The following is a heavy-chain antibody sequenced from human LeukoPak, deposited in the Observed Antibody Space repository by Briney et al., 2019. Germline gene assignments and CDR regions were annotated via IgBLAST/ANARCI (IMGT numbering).Heavy chain of an antibody. D-gene: IGHD5-12*01. Sequence: GGSLRLSCAASGFTFSDHYMDWVRQAPGKGLEWVGRTRNKANSYTTEYAASVKGRFTISRDDSKNSLYLQMNSLKTEDTAVYYCAGVVADGYFAYWGQGTLVTVSS. CDR1: GFTFSDHY. CDR3: AGVVADGYFAY. V-gene: IGHV3-72*01. CDR2: TRNKANSYTT. J-gene: IGHJ4*02.